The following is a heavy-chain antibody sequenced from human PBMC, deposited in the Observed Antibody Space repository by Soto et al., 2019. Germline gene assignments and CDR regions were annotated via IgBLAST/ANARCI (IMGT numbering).Heavy chain of an antibody. CDR3: ARLRRDGYNWDY. Sequence: HLQLQESGPGLVKPSETLSLTCTVSGGSISSSSYYWGWIRQPPGKGLEWIGSIYYSGSTYYNPSLKSRVTRSVDTSKNQFCLKLSSMTAADSAVYYCARLRRDGYNWDYWGQGTLVTVSS. V-gene: IGHV4-39*01. J-gene: IGHJ4*02. CDR1: GGSISSSSYY. D-gene: IGHD5-12*01. CDR2: IYYSGST.